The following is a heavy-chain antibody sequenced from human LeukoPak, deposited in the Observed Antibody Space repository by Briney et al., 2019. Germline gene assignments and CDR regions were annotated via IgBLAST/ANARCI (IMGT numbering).Heavy chain of an antibody. Sequence: GGSLRLSCAASGFTFSSYGMHWVRQAPGKGLEWVAVIWYDGSNKYYADSVKGRFTISRDNSKNTLYLQMNSLRAEDTAVYYCARDRSMVRGVITYWGQGTLVTVSS. CDR3: ARDRSMVRGVITY. CDR1: GFTFSSYG. J-gene: IGHJ4*02. D-gene: IGHD3-10*01. CDR2: IWYDGSNK. V-gene: IGHV3-33*01.